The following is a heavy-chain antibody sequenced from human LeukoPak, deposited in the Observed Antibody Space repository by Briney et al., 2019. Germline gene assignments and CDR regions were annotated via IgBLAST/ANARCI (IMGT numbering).Heavy chain of an antibody. V-gene: IGHV3-74*01. J-gene: IGHJ6*02. D-gene: IGHD3-10*01. CDR2: INTDGSST. CDR3: ARSDSGSSYYGMDV. CDR1: GFTFSSYW. Sequence: GGSLRLSCAASGFTFSSYWMHWVRQAPGKGLVWVSRINTDGSSTSYADSVKGRFTIPRDNAKNTLYLQMNSLRAEDTALYYCARSDSGSSYYGMDVWGQGTTVTVSS.